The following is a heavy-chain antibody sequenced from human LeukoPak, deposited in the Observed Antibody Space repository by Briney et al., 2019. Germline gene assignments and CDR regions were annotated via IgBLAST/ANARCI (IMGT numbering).Heavy chain of an antibody. CDR3: ASDMSYSGYYIDY. CDR2: ISRSGSTI. CDR1: GFTFSSYE. Sequence: GGSLRLSCAASGFTFSSYEMNWVRQARGRGLEWVSYISRSGSTIYYADSVKGRFTISRDNAKNSLYLQMNSLRVEDTAVYYCASDMSYSGYYIDYWGQGTLVTVSS. V-gene: IGHV3-48*03. J-gene: IGHJ4*02. D-gene: IGHD3-3*01.